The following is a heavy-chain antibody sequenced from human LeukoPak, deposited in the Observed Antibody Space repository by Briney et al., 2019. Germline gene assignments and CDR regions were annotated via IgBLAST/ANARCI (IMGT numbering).Heavy chain of an antibody. D-gene: IGHD6-19*01. CDR1: GFSLRTRGMC. CDR2: IDWDDNK. Sequence: ESGPALVKPTQTLTLTCTFSGFSLRTRGMCVSGFRQPPGKALEWLALIDWDDNKYYSTSLKTRLTISKDTSKNQVVLTMTSMDPVDTATYYCARITMSGCHAGDVYWGQGTLVTVSS. V-gene: IGHV2-70*01. CDR3: ARITMSGCHAGDVY. J-gene: IGHJ4*02.